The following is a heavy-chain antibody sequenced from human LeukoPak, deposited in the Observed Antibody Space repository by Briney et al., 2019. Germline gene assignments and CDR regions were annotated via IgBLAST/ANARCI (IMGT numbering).Heavy chain of an antibody. CDR3: ARALVTFGGVHFDY. V-gene: IGHV4-61*02. CDR2: IYTSGSA. Sequence: ASETLSFTCIVSDDSISSGSYYWSWIRQPAGKGLEWIGRIYTSGSANYNPSLKSRVTISVDTSKNQFSLKLSYVTAADTAVYYCARALVTFGGVHFDYWGQGTLATVSS. D-gene: IGHD3-16*01. CDR1: DDSISSGSYY. J-gene: IGHJ4*02.